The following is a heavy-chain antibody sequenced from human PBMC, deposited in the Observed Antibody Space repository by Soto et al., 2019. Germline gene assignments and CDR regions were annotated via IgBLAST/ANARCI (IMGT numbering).Heavy chain of an antibody. Sequence: GGSLRLSCAASGFTFSSYAMSWVRQAPGKGLEWVSTISGSGGSTYYADSVKGRFTISRDNSKNTLYLQMSSLRAEDTAVYYCAKVMVKNWFDPWGQGTLVTVSS. V-gene: IGHV3-23*01. CDR3: AKVMVKNWFDP. D-gene: IGHD5-18*01. J-gene: IGHJ5*02. CDR2: ISGSGGST. CDR1: GFTFSSYA.